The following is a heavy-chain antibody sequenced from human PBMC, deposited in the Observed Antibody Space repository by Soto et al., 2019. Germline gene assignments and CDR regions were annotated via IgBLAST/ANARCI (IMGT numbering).Heavy chain of an antibody. J-gene: IGHJ4*02. V-gene: IGHV4-34*01. CDR1: GGSFSGDY. CDR3: ARGSGDTVDSSGFYDY. D-gene: IGHD3-22*01. Sequence: SETLSLTCAVYGGSFSGDYWSWISKPPGKGREWIGEITHRGGTRYHQYLKSRVNLSVETPKSKFYMKLTCLAAEDRVVYSCARGSGDTVDSSGFYDYWGQGTPAT. CDR2: ITHRGGT.